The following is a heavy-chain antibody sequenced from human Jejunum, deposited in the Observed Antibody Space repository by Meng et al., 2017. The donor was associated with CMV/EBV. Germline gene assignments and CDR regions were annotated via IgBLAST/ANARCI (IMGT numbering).Heavy chain of an antibody. V-gene: IGHV3-30*02. J-gene: IGHJ4*02. Sequence: SCAASAFTFGRGGLPWVRQAPGKGLEWVAFIRSCGRDKYYAGSVKGRFTLSSDNSKNILYLQMNRLRVEDTAVYYCAKDRVPEDWGQGTLVTVSS. CDR1: AFTFGRGG. CDR3: AKDRVPED. CDR2: IRSCGRDK.